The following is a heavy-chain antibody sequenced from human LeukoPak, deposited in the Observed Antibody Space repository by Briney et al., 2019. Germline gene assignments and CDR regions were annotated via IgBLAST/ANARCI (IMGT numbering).Heavy chain of an antibody. CDR3: ARNGLLRGYHTWFDS. V-gene: IGHV3-30*01. J-gene: IGHJ5*01. CDR1: EFTFSNYA. CDR2: ISHDGGNK. D-gene: IGHD3-3*01. Sequence: GGSLRLSCAASEFTFSNYAMHWVRQVPGKGLEWVAVISHDGGNKDYAGSVKGRFTISRDNSKNTLYLQMNSLRTEDSAVYSCARNGLLRGYHTWFDSWGQGTLVIVSS.